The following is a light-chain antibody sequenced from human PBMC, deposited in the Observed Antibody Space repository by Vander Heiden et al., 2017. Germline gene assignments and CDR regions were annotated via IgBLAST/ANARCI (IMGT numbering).Light chain of an antibody. CDR1: QGVSNY. V-gene: IGKV3-11*01. CDR2: DAS. J-gene: IGKJ4*01. CDR3: QQRSNWPPEVT. Sequence: EIVLTQSPAPLSLSPGERPTLSCRAGQGVSNYLAWYQHKPGQAPRLLIYDASNRAAGIPARFSGSGSGTDFTLTISSLEPEDFAVYYCQQRSNWPPEVTFGGGTKVEIK.